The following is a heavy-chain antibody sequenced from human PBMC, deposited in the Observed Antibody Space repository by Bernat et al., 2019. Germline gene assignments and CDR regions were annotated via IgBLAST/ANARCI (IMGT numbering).Heavy chain of an antibody. CDR2: INPNSGGT. CDR3: ARAAAAAGTHYYMDV. V-gene: IGHV1-2*04. D-gene: IGHD6-13*01. Sequence: QVQLVQSGAEVKKPGASVKVSCKASGYTFTGYYMHWVRQAPGQGLEWMGWINPNSGGTNYAQKVQGWVTMTRDTSISTAYMELSRLRSDDTAVYYCARAAAAAGTHYYMDVWGKGTTVTVSS. J-gene: IGHJ6*03. CDR1: GYTFTGYY.